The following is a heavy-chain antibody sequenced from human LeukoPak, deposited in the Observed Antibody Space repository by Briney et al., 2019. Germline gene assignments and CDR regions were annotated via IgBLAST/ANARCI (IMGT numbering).Heavy chain of an antibody. D-gene: IGHD6-13*01. CDR1: GYSFSSYW. Sequence: GESLKISWKGSGYSFSSYWIDWGRQMPGKGLEWMGIIYPDDSDIRYSPSFQGQVTISTDKSIRTVYLQWSSLKASDTAMYYWARLGQQLNSDYYGMDLWGQGTTVTVSS. CDR2: IYPDDSDI. CDR3: ARLGQQLNSDYYGMDL. V-gene: IGHV5-51*01. J-gene: IGHJ6*02.